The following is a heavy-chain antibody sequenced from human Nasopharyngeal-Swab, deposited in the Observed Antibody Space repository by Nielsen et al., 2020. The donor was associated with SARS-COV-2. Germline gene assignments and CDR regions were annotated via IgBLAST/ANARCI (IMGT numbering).Heavy chain of an antibody. CDR2: VFNSGST. J-gene: IGHJ4*02. D-gene: IGHD3/OR15-3a*01. V-gene: IGHV4-59*01. Sequence: SETLSLTCTVSGGSMNSYYWYWIRQPPGKGLEGIGYVFNSGSTEYSPPLKRRATISVDTSNNQFSLKLSSVTAADTAVYFCARVQVDDDFWTGYHFDYWGQGTLVTVSS. CDR3: ARVQVDDDFWTGYHFDY. CDR1: GGSMNSYY.